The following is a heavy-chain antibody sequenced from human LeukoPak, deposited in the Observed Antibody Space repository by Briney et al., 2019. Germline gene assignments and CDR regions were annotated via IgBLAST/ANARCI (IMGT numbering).Heavy chain of an antibody. CDR1: GFTFSSYE. CDR2: ISSSGSTI. D-gene: IGHD3-10*01. V-gene: IGHV3-48*03. CDR3: ARVYYYGSGSRRPVDY. Sequence: GGSLRLSCAASGFTFSSYEMNWVRQAPGKGLEWVSYISSSGSTIYYADSVKGRFTISRDNAKNSLYLQMNSLRAEDTAVYYCARVYYYGSGSRRPVDYWGQGTLVTVSS. J-gene: IGHJ4*02.